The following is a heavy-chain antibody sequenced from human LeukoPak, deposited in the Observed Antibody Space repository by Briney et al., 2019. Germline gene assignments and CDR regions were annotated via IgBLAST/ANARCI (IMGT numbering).Heavy chain of an antibody. J-gene: IGHJ4*02. D-gene: IGHD4-17*01. CDR2: ISSSSSYI. CDR1: GFTFSSYS. V-gene: IGHV3-21*01. CDR3: ARGAYGDYEGVLYYFDY. Sequence: GGSLRLSCAASGFTFSSYSMNCVRQAPGKGLEWVSSISSSSSYIYYADSVKGRSTISRDNAKNSLYLQINSLRAEDTAVYYCARGAYGDYEGVLYYFDYWGQGTLVTVSS.